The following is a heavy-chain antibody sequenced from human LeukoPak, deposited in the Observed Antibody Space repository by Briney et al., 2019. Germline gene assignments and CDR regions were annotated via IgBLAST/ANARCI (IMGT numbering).Heavy chain of an antibody. V-gene: IGHV1-3*01. CDR2: INAGNGKT. CDR3: ARGIWSSHNKDYYFDY. J-gene: IGHJ4*02. CDR1: GYTFTNYA. D-gene: IGHD2-21*01. Sequence: ASVKVSCTASGYTFTNYAMNWVRQAPGQRLEWMGWINAGNGKTKYSKRFQDRVTITRDTSASTAYMELNSLRSEDTAVYYCARGIWSSHNKDYYFDYWGQGSLVTVSS.